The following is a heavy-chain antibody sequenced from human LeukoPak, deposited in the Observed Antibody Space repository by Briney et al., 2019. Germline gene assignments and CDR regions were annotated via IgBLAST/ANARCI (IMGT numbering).Heavy chain of an antibody. CDR2: ISFTSGYI. V-gene: IGHV3-21*01. CDR1: GFTFSSYS. CDR3: ARDRGSGWFYDIDY. J-gene: IGHJ4*02. Sequence: GGSLRLSCAVSGFTFSSYSMNWVRQAPGKGLEWVSSISFTSGYIYYADSVKGQFTISRDNAKNSLYLQMNSLRADDTAIYYCARDRGSGWFYDIDYWGQGTLVTVSS. D-gene: IGHD6-19*01.